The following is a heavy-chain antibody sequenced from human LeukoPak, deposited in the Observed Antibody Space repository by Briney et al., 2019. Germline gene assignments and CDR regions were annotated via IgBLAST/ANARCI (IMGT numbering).Heavy chain of an antibody. Sequence: PGRSLRLSCTASGFTLSSFGMHWVRQAPGKGLEWVAVISDDGSNTYYADSVKGRFTISRDNSKNTLYLQLNSLRTEDTAVYYCAKDADTATIIYWYFDLWGCGTLVTVSS. CDR1: GFTLSSFG. D-gene: IGHD5-18*01. J-gene: IGHJ2*01. CDR3: AKDADTATIIYWYFDL. CDR2: ISDDGSNT. V-gene: IGHV3-30*18.